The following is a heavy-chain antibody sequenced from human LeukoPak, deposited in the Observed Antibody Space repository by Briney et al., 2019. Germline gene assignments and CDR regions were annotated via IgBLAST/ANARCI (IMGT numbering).Heavy chain of an antibody. CDR1: GFTFSSYA. CDR3: ARDRGLTVTPLDY. CDR2: ISYDGSNK. J-gene: IGHJ4*02. Sequence: PGRSQRLSCAASGFTFSSYAMHWVRQAPGKGLEWVAVISYDGSNKYYADSVKGRFTISRDNSKNTLYLQMNSLRAEDTAVYYCARDRGLTVTPLDYWGQGTLVTVSS. V-gene: IGHV3-30*01. D-gene: IGHD4-11*01.